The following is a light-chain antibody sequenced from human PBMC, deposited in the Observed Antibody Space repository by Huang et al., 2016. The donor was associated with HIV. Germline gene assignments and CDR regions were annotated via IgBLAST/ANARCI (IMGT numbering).Light chain of an antibody. Sequence: DIQLTQSPSSVSASVGESVSITCRASQGINNWVAWYQQRPGKAPNLLIYAASNVQTVVPSRFSGSGSGTYFTLTIRSLQPEDSATYYCQQANSFPQLTFGGGTKVEI. CDR2: AAS. V-gene: IGKV1-12*01. CDR1: QGINNW. CDR3: QQANSFPQLT. J-gene: IGKJ4*01.